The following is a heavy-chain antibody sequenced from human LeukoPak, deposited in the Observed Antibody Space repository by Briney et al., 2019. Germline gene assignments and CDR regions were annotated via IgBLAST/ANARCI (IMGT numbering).Heavy chain of an antibody. CDR2: VSSSSSYI. CDR3: ARLYDILTGAFDY. Sequence: GGSLRLSCAASGFTFTSYSMNWVRQAPGKGLEWVSSVSSSSSYIYYADSVKGRFTISRDNAKNSLYLQMSSLRAEDTAIYYCARLYDILTGAFDYWGQGTLVTVSS. CDR1: GFTFTSYS. J-gene: IGHJ4*02. V-gene: IGHV3-21*01. D-gene: IGHD3-9*01.